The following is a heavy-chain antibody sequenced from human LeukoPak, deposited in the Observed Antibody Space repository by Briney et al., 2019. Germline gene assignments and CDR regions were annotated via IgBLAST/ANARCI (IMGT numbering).Heavy chain of an antibody. V-gene: IGHV3-66*01. J-gene: IGHJ4*02. Sequence: GGSLRPSCAASGFTVSDNYMSWVRQAPGKGLEWVSVIYSGGSTYYADSVKGRFTISRDISKNTLYLQMNSLRAEDTAVYYCAGGGYSYVYFDYWGQGTLVTVSS. D-gene: IGHD5-18*01. CDR1: GFTVSDNY. CDR3: AGGGYSYVYFDY. CDR2: IYSGGST.